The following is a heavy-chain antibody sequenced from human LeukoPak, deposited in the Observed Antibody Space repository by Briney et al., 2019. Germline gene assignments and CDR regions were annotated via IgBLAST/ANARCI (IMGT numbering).Heavy chain of an antibody. CDR1: GFTFSDYA. CDR2: IWYDGSNK. J-gene: IGHJ4*02. CDR3: ARDLSGSYSFDY. V-gene: IGHV3-33*08. D-gene: IGHD1-26*01. Sequence: GRSLRLSCAASGFTFSDYAMHWARQAPGRGLEWVAVIWYDGSNKYYADSVRGRFTISRDNSKNTLYLQINSLRAEDTAVYYCARDLSGSYSFDYWGQGTLVTVSS.